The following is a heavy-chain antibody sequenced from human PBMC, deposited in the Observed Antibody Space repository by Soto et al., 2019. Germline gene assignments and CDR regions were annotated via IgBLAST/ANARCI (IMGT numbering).Heavy chain of an antibody. CDR1: GFTFTSYA. CDR2: ISYDGINK. J-gene: IGHJ6*02. V-gene: IGHV3-30*14. CDR3: ARDPYYDSSGYLASYGMDV. Sequence: GGSLRLSCATSGFTFTSYALHWVLQAPCKGLEWVALISYDGINKYYADSVKGRFTISRHNSKNTLYLQMNSLRAEDTAVYYCARDPYYDSSGYLASYGMDVWGQGTTVTVSS. D-gene: IGHD3-22*01.